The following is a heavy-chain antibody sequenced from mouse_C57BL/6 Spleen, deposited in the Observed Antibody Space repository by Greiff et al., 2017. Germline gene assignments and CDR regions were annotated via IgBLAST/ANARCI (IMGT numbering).Heavy chain of an antibody. V-gene: IGHV1-22*01. D-gene: IGHD1-1*01. Sequence: EVQLQQSGPELVKPGASVKMSCKASGYTFTDYNMHWVKQSHGQSLEWIGYINPNNGGTSYNQKFKGKATLTVNKSSSTAYMELRSLTSEDSAVYYCARGSSYGAWFAYWGQGTLVTVSA. CDR1: GYTFTDYN. CDR3: ARGSSYGAWFAY. CDR2: INPNNGGT. J-gene: IGHJ3*01.